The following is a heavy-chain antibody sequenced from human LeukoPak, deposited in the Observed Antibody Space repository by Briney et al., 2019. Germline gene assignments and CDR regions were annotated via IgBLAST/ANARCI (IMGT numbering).Heavy chain of an antibody. CDR2: IYYSGNT. J-gene: IGHJ5*02. D-gene: IGHD3-3*01. CDR3: ARHPSFDWFGP. CDR1: GGSISSSIYY. V-gene: IGHV4-39*01. Sequence: SETLSLTCTVSGGSISSSIYYWGWIRQPPGKGLEWIGTIYYSGNTFYSPSLKSRVTISIDTSKNQFSLKLSSVTAADTALYYCARHPSFDWFGPWGQGTLPTVCS.